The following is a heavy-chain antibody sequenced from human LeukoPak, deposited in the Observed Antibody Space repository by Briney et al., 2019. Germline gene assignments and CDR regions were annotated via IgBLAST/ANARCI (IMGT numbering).Heavy chain of an antibody. CDR2: IHYSGTT. Sequence: PSETLSLTCTVSGGSISFYYWSWIRQPPGKGLEWIGYIHYSGTTNYNPSLKSRVTISVDTSKNQFSLKLSSVTAADTAVYYCARHPLGILGTVAAGTADCWGQGILVTVSS. V-gene: IGHV4-59*08. CDR3: ARHPLGILGTVAAGTADC. D-gene: IGHD6-13*01. CDR1: GGSISFYY. J-gene: IGHJ4*02.